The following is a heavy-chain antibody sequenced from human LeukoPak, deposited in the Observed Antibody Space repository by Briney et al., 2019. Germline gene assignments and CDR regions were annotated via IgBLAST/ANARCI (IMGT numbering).Heavy chain of an antibody. CDR2: LSSVGGQQ. J-gene: IGHJ2*01. D-gene: IGHD3-10*01. Sequence: GGSLRLSCSASESTLSSYSMHWVRQAPGRGLEWAAVLSSVGGQQYYADSVKGRFTISADTSKNTLYLQVDSLRVEDTALYYCARALAGAPFDLWGRGTVVAVSS. CDR3: ARALAGAPFDL. CDR1: ESTLSSYS. V-gene: IGHV3-30*04.